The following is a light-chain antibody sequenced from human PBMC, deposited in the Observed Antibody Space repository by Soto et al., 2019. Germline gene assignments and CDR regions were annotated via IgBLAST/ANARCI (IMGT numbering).Light chain of an antibody. V-gene: IGLV2-18*02. CDR1: SSDVGSYNR. CDR3: SSYTSSSHVV. Sequence: QSVLTQPPSVSGSPGQSVTISCTGTSSDVGSYNRVSWYQQPPGTAPKLMIYEVSNRPSGVPDRFSGSKSGNTASLTISGLQAEDEADYYCSSYTSSSHVVFGEGTKLTVL. J-gene: IGLJ2*01. CDR2: EVS.